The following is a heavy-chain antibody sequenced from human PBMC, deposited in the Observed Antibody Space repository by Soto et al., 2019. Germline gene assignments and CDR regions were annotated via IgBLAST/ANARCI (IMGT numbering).Heavy chain of an antibody. D-gene: IGHD3-22*01. CDR2: ISSSGTTI. V-gene: IGHV3-48*02. Sequence: VQLVESGGGLVQPGGSLRLSCAASGFTFSSYTMNWVRQAPGKGLECVSYISSSGTTIYYADSVKGRFTISRDIAKNSLYLQMNSLRDEDTAFYYCARDKGGDSTGYGFDWGQGTLVTVSS. CDR3: ARDKGGDSTGYGFD. CDR1: GFTFSSYT. J-gene: IGHJ4*02.